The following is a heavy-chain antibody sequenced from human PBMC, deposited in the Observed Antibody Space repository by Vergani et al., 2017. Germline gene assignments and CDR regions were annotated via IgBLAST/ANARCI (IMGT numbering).Heavy chain of an antibody. J-gene: IGHJ3*02. V-gene: IGHV3-11*01. D-gene: IGHD1-26*01. CDR3: AREMWELLSLQTEADAFDI. Sequence: QVQLVESGGGLVKPGGSLRLSCAASGFTFSDYYMSWIRQAPGKGLEWVSYISSSGSTIYYADSVKGRFTISRDNAKNSLYLQMNSLRAEDTAVYYCAREMWELLSLQTEADAFDIWGQGTMVTVSS. CDR2: ISSSGSTI. CDR1: GFTFSDYY.